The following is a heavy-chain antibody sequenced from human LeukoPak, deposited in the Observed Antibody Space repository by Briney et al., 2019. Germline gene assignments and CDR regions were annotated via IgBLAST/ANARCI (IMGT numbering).Heavy chain of an antibody. D-gene: IGHD2-21*02. CDR1: GYTLTDLS. Sequence: ASVKVSCKVSGYTLTDLSIHWVRQAPGKGLEWMGGFDRENGEIVYAQKFQGRVTMTEDTSTSTAYLELSSLRSEATAVYYCAATIVEMTAIDFWGQGSLVTVSS. V-gene: IGHV1-24*01. CDR2: FDRENGEI. J-gene: IGHJ4*02. CDR3: AATIVEMTAIDF.